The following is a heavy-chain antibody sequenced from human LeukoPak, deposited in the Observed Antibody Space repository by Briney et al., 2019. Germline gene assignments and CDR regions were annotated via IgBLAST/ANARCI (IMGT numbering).Heavy chain of an antibody. D-gene: IGHD6-6*01. CDR3: ARGRDRYSSSSANSEGDY. CDR2: INPSGGST. CDR1: GYTFTGYY. V-gene: IGHV1-46*01. Sequence: ASVKVSCKASGYTFTGYYMHWVRQAPGQGLEWMGIINPSGGSTSYAQKFQGRVTMTRDTSTSTVYMELSSLRSEDTAVYYCARGRDRYSSSSANSEGDYWGQGTLVTVSS. J-gene: IGHJ4*02.